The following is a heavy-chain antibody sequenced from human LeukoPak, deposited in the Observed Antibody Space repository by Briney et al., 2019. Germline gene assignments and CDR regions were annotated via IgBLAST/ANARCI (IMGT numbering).Heavy chain of an antibody. D-gene: IGHD2-15*01. CDR1: GVSISSSSYY. V-gene: IGHV4-61*05. J-gene: IGHJ6*03. CDR3: ARSVEGYCRGGSCYYYSYYMDV. CDR2: IYYSGST. Sequence: SETLSLTCTVSGVSISSSSYYWGWIRQPPGKGLEWIGYIYYSGSTNYNPSLKSRVTISVDTSKNQFSLKLSSVTAADTAVYYCARSVEGYCRGGSCYYYSYYMDVWGKGTTVTVSS.